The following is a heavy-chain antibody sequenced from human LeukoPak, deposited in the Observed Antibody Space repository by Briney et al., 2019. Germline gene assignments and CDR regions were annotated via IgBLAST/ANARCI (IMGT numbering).Heavy chain of an antibody. J-gene: IGHJ4*02. CDR1: GFTFSDYF. CDR3: ARGDEGDTTVLRGGYFDY. D-gene: IGHD4-17*01. Sequence: GGTLRLSCAASGFTFSDYFMTWIRQAPGKGLEYISFITSSGTTTYYADSLKGRFTISRDNAKNSLYLQMDSLRAEDTAVYYCARGDEGDTTVLRGGYFDYWGQGTLVTVSS. CDR2: ITSSGTTT. V-gene: IGHV3-11*04.